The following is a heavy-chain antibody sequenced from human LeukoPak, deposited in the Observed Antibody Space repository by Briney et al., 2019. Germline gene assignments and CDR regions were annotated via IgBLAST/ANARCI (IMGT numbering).Heavy chain of an antibody. J-gene: IGHJ4*02. CDR3: AKDLVGGVIVPFDY. CDR2: IIPIFGTA. CDR1: GGTFSSYA. D-gene: IGHD3-16*02. V-gene: IGHV1-69*13. Sequence: SVKVSCKASGGTFSSYAISWVRQAPGQGLEWMGGIIPIFGTANYAQKFQGRVTITADESTSTAYMELSSLRSEDTAVYYCAKDLVGGVIVPFDYRGQGTLVTVSS.